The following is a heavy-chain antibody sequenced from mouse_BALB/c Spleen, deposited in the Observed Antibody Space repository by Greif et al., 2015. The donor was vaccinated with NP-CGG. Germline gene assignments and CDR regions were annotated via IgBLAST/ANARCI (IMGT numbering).Heavy chain of an antibody. CDR3: AGSYYYGSSYYAMDY. J-gene: IGHJ4*01. CDR1: GYTFTSYW. V-gene: IGHV1-7*01. CDR2: INPSTGYT. D-gene: IGHD1-1*01. Sequence: QVQLQQPGAELAKPGASVKMSCKASGYTFTSYWMHWVKQRPGQGLEWIGYINPSTGYTEYNQKFKDKATLTADKSSSTAYMQLSSLTSEDSAVYYCAGSYYYGSSYYAMDYWGQGTSVTVSS.